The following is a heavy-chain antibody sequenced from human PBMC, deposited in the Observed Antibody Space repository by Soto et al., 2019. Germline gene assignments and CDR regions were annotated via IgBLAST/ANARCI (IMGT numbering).Heavy chain of an antibody. CDR1: GFSFSNYA. CDR3: AKGSSSSRPYYFDY. J-gene: IGHJ4*02. CDR2: ITDSGGDT. V-gene: IGHV3-23*01. Sequence: EVQLLESGGGLVQPGGSLRLSCAASGFSFSNYAMSWVRQSPGKGREWVSAITDSGGDTFHADSVKGRFTISRDNTKNTLYLQMNSLKAEDTAVYYCAKGSSSSRPYYFDYWGQGTLVPVSS. D-gene: IGHD2-2*01.